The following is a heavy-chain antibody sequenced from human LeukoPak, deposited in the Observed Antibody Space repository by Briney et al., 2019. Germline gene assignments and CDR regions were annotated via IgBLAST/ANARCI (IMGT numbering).Heavy chain of an antibody. CDR2: INPNSGGT. D-gene: IGHD3-10*01. V-gene: IGHV1-2*02. CDR3: ARDSRGAYNFDF. CDR1: GYTFTAYY. J-gene: IGHJ4*02. Sequence: GASVKVSCKASGYTFTAYYMHWLRQAPGQGLEWMGWINPNSGGTKYAQKFQGRVTMTRDTSISTAYMGLSSLRSDDTAVYYCARDSRGAYNFDFWGQGTLVTVSS.